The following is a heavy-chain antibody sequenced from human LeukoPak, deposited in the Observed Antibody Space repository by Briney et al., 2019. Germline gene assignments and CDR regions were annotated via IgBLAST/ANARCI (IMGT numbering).Heavy chain of an antibody. CDR1: GGSISSYY. CDR2: IYYSGST. V-gene: IGHV4-59*01. D-gene: IGHD6-6*01. J-gene: IGHJ2*01. Sequence: SETLSLTCSVSGGSISSYYWSWIRQPPGKGLEWIGYIYYSGSTNYNPSLKSRVTISVDTSKNQFSLKLSSVTAADTAVYYCAREPTKSSSSLHYLENWYFDLWGRGTLVTVSS. CDR3: AREPTKSSSSLHYLENWYFDL.